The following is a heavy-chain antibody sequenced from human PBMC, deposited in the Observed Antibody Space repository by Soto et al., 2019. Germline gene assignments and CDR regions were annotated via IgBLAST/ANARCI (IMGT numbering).Heavy chain of an antibody. CDR1: GYTFSSYN. Sequence: QVQLVQSGPEVKRPGASVKVSCKASGYTFSSYNINWVRQAPGQGLEWMAWISGYNADTKYAENFQGRITVTRDTIKNTVYMELMSLRSDYTAVYSCTRQGGDYWGQGIPVTVSS. CDR3: TRQGGDY. V-gene: IGHV1-18*01. CDR2: ISGYNADT. D-gene: IGHD2-15*01. J-gene: IGHJ4*02.